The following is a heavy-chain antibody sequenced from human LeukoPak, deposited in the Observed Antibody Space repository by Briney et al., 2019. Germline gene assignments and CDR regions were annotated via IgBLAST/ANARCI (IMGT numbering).Heavy chain of an antibody. D-gene: IGHD5-12*01. CDR2: VCATCSYK. V-gene: IGHV3-21*01. J-gene: IGHJ4*02. CDR3: ARGPVGYSGYDPNPKFDY. CDR1: GFTFNGYS. Sequence: GGSLRLSCEASGFTFNGYSMNWVRQAGGMGVVWVCFVCATCSYKYYVDSVKGRFTISRDNAKNSLYLQMNSQKGEDTAVYYCARGPVGYSGYDPNPKFDYWGQGTLVTVSS.